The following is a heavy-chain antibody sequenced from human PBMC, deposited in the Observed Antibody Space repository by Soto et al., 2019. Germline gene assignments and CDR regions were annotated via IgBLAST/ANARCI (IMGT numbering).Heavy chain of an antibody. V-gene: IGHV3-30*18. J-gene: IGHJ6*02. CDR1: GFAFISYG. Sequence: PWGSLRLSCAASGFAFISYGIHFFGQSPWKWREWVGVISYDESDIYYSDSLKGRFTISRDNSKNTLYLQMSSLRPEDTAVYYCTKDTGYCSGGRCYSTPYYYYYYGMDAWGQGTTVTVSS. CDR3: TKDTGYCSGGRCYSTPYYYYYYGMDA. CDR2: ISYDESDI. D-gene: IGHD2-15*01.